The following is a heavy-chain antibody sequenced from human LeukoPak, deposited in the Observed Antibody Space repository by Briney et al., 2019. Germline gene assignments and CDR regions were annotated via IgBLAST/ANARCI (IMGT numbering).Heavy chain of an antibody. CDR3: AKDGTGSWGMDV. Sequence: GGSLRLSCAASEFTFSSYAMSWVRQAPGKGLEWVSAISGSGGSTYYADSVKGRFTISRDNSKNTLYLQMNSLRAEDTAVYYCAKDGTGSWGMDVWGQGTTVTVSS. J-gene: IGHJ6*02. D-gene: IGHD1-14*01. CDR1: EFTFSSYA. CDR2: ISGSGGST. V-gene: IGHV3-23*01.